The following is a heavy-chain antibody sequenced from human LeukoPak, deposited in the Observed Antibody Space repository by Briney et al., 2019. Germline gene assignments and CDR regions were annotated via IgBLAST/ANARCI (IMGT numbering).Heavy chain of an antibody. D-gene: IGHD3-3*01. Sequence: ASVKVSCKASGYTFTSYYMHWVRQAPGQGLEWMGIINPSGGSTSYAQKFQGRVTMTRDTSTSTAYMELRSLRSNDTAVYYCARSRGLGILEWSAGGGMDVWGKGTTVTVSS. V-gene: IGHV1-46*01. CDR1: GYTFTSYY. CDR3: ARSRGLGILEWSAGGGMDV. J-gene: IGHJ6*03. CDR2: INPSGGST.